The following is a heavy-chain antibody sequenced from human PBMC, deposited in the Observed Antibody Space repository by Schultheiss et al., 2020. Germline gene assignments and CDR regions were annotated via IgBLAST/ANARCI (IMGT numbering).Heavy chain of an antibody. CDR2: IDTSNIYR. V-gene: IGHV3-11*06. D-gene: IGHD3-16*01. CDR3: ARCHYYDRVNYYTPDY. CDR1: GFTFSDHH. Sequence: GGSLRLSCEVSGFTFSDHHMSWIRQAPGKGLEWLSNIDTSNIYRIYADSVRGRFTVSRDNTKSSVYLQMNDLRVEDSAVYYCARCHYYDRVNYYTPDYWGLGTLVTVSS. J-gene: IGHJ4*02.